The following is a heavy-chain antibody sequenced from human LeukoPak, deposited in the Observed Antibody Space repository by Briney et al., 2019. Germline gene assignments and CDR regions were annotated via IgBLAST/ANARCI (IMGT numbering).Heavy chain of an antibody. CDR3: ARDLSATIRAYDY. CDR1: GFILSDYN. D-gene: IGHD1-26*01. Sequence: GGSLRLSCAASGFILSDYNMNWVRQAPGKGLEWVSFIAISGSYITYADSVKGPFTISRDNAKNSLYLQMNSLRAEDTAVYYCARDLSATIRAYDYWGQGTLVTVSS. CDR2: IAISGSYI. V-gene: IGHV3-21*01. J-gene: IGHJ4*02.